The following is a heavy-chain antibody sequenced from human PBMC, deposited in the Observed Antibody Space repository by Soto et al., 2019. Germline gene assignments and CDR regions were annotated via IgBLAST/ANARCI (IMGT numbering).Heavy chain of an antibody. J-gene: IGHJ6*02. V-gene: IGHV1-69*01. CDR3: ARFWVVEATAMVTDYYGMDV. CDR2: IIPIFGTA. CDR1: GGTFSSYA. Sequence: QVQLVQSGAEVKKPGSSVKVSCKASGGTFSSYAISWVRHAPGQGLEWMGGIIPIFGTANYAQKFQGRVTITADESTSTADMELSSLRSEDTAVYYCARFWVVEATAMVTDYYGMDVWGQGTTVTVSS. D-gene: IGHD5-18*01.